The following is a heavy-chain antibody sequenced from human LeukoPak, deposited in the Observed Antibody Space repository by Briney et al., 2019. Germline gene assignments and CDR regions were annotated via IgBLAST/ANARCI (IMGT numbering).Heavy chain of an antibody. D-gene: IGHD6-19*01. J-gene: IGHJ4*02. CDR3: VRRGDASSGWGDHDF. CDR2: IGGSGDKT. V-gene: IGHV3-23*01. Sequence: GGSLRLSCAASGFTFNRNAIRGVRQAPGKGVEGGSTIGGSGDKTFYADSVKGRFTISIDNSKTIVHLQMNSLTGEDTALYYCVRRGDASSGWGDHDFGGQGALVTVS. CDR1: GFTFNRNA.